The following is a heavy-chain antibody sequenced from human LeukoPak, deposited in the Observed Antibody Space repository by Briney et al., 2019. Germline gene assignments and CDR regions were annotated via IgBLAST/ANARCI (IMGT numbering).Heavy chain of an antibody. D-gene: IGHD6-13*01. J-gene: IGHJ4*02. CDR1: GYTFTSYY. CDR2: INPSGGST. Sequence: ASVRVSRKASGYTFTSYYMHWVRQAPGQGLEWMGIINPSGGSTSYAQKFQGRVTMTRDMSTSTAYMELSRLRSDDTAVYYCARGTGYSSSLWGQGTLVTVSS. V-gene: IGHV1-46*01. CDR3: ARGTGYSSSL.